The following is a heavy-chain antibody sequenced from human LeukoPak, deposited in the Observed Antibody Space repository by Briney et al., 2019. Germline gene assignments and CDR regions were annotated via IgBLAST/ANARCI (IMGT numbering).Heavy chain of an antibody. CDR2: IYSGGST. V-gene: IGHV3-53*01. J-gene: IGHJ5*02. CDR1: GFTFSSYS. CDR3: AKDTSSGWPNWFDP. Sequence: PGGSLRLSCAASGFTFSSYSMNWVRQAPGKGLEWVSVIYSGGSTYYADSVRGRFTISRDNSKNTLYLQMSSLRAEDTAVYYCAKDTSSGWPNWFDPWGQGTLVTVSS. D-gene: IGHD6-19*01.